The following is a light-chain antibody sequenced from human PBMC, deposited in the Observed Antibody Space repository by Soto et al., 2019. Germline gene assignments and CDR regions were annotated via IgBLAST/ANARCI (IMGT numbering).Light chain of an antibody. Sequence: DIQMTQSPSTLSASVGDRVTITCRASQSIGSWLAWYQQKPGKAPKVLIYEASSLDSGVPSRFSGSGSETEFTLTISSLQPDDFATYYCQQYNSYPMTFGGGTKVDIK. CDR1: QSIGSW. V-gene: IGKV1-5*03. J-gene: IGKJ4*01. CDR3: QQYNSYPMT. CDR2: EAS.